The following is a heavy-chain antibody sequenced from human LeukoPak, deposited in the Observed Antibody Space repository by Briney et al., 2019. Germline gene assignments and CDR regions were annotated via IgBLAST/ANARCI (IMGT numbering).Heavy chain of an antibody. J-gene: IGHJ4*02. Sequence: GGSLRLSCAASGFTFSSYEMNWVRQAPGKGLEWVSYISSSGNTIYYADSVKGRFTISRDNAKNSLYLQMNSLRAEDTAVYYCSRGRREIDYWGQGTLVTVSS. CDR3: SRGRREIDY. V-gene: IGHV3-48*03. CDR2: ISSSGNTI. CDR1: GFTFSSYE. D-gene: IGHD1-26*01.